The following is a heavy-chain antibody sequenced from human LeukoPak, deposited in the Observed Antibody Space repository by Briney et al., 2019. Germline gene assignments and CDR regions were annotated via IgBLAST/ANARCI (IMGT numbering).Heavy chain of an antibody. D-gene: IGHD3-22*01. CDR3: ARVGYYDSSGYYYRLDY. CDR2: IYYSGST. J-gene: IGHJ4*02. Sequence: SETLSLTCTVSGGSISSSSYYWGWIRQPPGKGLEWIGSIYYSGSTYYNPSLKSRVTISVDTSKNQISLKLSSVTAADTAVYYCARVGYYDSSGYYYRLDYWGQGTLVTVSS. CDR1: GGSISSSSYY. V-gene: IGHV4-39*01.